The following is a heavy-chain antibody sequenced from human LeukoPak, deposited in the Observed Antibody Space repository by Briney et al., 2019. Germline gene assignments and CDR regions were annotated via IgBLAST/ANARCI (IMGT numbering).Heavy chain of an antibody. Sequence: PSETLSLTCTVSGGSISSYYWSWIRQPPGKGLEWIGYIYYSGSTNCNPSLKSRVTISVDTSKNQFSLKLSSVTAAETAVYYCARASNWFDPWGQGTLVTVSS. CDR1: GGSISSYY. CDR3: ARASNWFDP. CDR2: IYYSGST. J-gene: IGHJ5*02. V-gene: IGHV4-59*01.